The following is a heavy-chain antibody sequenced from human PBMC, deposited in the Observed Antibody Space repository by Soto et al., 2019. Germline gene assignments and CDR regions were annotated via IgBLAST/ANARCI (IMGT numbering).Heavy chain of an antibody. CDR3: GRGTPGSAWYPPFDY. Sequence: QVQLVQSGAEVKTPGASVKVSCKASGYTLTNYGISWVRQAPGQGLEWMGWITAYKGVTNYAQKFQGRVTMTTDTSTSTAYMELRSLKSADTALYYCGRGTPGSAWYPPFDYWGQGTLVTVSS. V-gene: IGHV1-18*01. J-gene: IGHJ4*02. D-gene: IGHD6-13*01. CDR2: ITAYKGVT. CDR1: GYTLTNYG.